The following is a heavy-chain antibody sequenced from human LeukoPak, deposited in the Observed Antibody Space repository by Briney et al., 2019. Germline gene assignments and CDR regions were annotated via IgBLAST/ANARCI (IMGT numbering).Heavy chain of an antibody. Sequence: GGSLRLSCVASGLTVSRHYMTWVRQAPGKGLEWLSVISTGGSTNYADSVKGRFTISRDNSKIILYLQMNSLRAEDTAVYYCARDDYYDSSGLDYWGQGTLVTVSS. V-gene: IGHV3-53*01. CDR3: ARDDYYDSSGLDY. D-gene: IGHD3-22*01. CDR2: ISTGGST. J-gene: IGHJ4*02. CDR1: GLTVSRHY.